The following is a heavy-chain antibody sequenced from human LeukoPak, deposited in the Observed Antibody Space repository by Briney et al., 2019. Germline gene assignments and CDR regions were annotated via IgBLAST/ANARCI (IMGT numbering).Heavy chain of an antibody. J-gene: IGHJ4*02. CDR3: ATSSGYQLSDY. Sequence: ASVKVSCKASGYAFTNYGISWVRQAPGQGLEWMGWISAHNGNTDYAQKFQGRVTLTRDTSTSTAYMELRRLRSEDTAVYYCATSSGYQLSDYWGQGTLVTVSS. V-gene: IGHV1-18*01. CDR1: GYAFTNYG. CDR2: ISAHNGNT. D-gene: IGHD2-2*01.